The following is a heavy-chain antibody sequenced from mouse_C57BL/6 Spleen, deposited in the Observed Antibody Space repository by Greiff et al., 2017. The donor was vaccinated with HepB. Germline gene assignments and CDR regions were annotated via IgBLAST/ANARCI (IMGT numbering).Heavy chain of an antibody. J-gene: IGHJ4*01. V-gene: IGHV3-6*01. D-gene: IGHD4-1*01. CDR1: GYSITSGYY. CDR2: ISYDGSN. Sequence: EVQLQQSGPGLVKPSQSLSLTCSVTGYSITSGYYWNWIRQFPGNKLEWMGYISYDGSNNYNPSLKNRISITRDTSKNQFFLKLNSVTTEDTATYYCASFLGPYAMDYWGQGTSVTVSS. CDR3: ASFLGPYAMDY.